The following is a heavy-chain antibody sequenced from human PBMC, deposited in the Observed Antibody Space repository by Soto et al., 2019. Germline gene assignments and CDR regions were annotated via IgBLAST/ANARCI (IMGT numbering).Heavy chain of an antibody. V-gene: IGHV1-8*01. D-gene: IGHD3-16*01. CDR2: MNPNSGNT. CDR1: GYTFTSYD. J-gene: IGHJ6*02. Sequence: QVQLVQSGAEVKKPGASVKVSCKASGYTFTSYDINWVRQATGQGLEWMGWMNPNSGNTGYAQKFQGRITMTRNTSRSTAYRELRRLRSEDTAVYYWAREGVRGMDVWGQGTTVTVSS. CDR3: AREGVRGMDV.